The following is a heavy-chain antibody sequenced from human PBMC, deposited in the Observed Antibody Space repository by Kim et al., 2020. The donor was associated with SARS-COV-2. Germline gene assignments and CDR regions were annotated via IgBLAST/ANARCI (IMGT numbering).Heavy chain of an antibody. V-gene: IGHV3-30*03. CDR2: ISYDGSNK. CDR3: ARDHGGSNYYYYGMDV. D-gene: IGHD1-26*01. Sequence: GGSLRLSCAASGFTFSSYGMHWVRQAPGKGLEWVAVISYDGSNKYYADSVKGRFTISRDNSKNTLYLQMNSLRAEDTAVYFCARDHGGSNYYYYGMDVWGQGTTVTVS. J-gene: IGHJ6*02. CDR1: GFTFSSYG.